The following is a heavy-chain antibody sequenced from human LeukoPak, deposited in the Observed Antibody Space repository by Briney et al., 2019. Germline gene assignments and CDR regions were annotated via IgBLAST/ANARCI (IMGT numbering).Heavy chain of an antibody. CDR3: AKNGHGSGSYYPRTKYYFDY. V-gene: IGHV3-53*01. CDR2: IYSGGST. Sequence: SGGSLRLSCVASGFTVSSNYMNWVRQAPGKGLEWVSVIYSGGSTYYADSVKGRFTISRDNSKNTLYLQMNSLRAEDTAVYYCAKNGHGSGSYYPRTKYYFDYWGQGTLVTVSS. J-gene: IGHJ4*02. CDR1: GFTVSSNY. D-gene: IGHD3-10*01.